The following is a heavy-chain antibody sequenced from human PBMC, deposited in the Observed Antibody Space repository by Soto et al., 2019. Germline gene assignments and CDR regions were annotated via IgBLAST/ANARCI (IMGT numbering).Heavy chain of an antibody. V-gene: IGHV3-23*01. CDR2: ISGSGGST. CDR1: GFTFSSYA. Sequence: GGSLRLSCAASGFTFSSYAMSWVRQAPGKGLEWVSAISGSGGSTYYADSVKGRFTISRDNSKNTLYLQMNSLRAEDTTVYYCAQALGRGVVISPPGYWGQGTLVTVSS. D-gene: IGHD3-22*01. J-gene: IGHJ4*02. CDR3: AQALGRGVVISPPGY.